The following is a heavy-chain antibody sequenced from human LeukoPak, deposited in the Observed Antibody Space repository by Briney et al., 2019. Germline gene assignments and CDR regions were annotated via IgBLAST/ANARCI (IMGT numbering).Heavy chain of an antibody. CDR2: ISSSSSYI. V-gene: IGHV3-21*01. CDR3: AMTYSGSPTHAFDI. D-gene: IGHD1-26*01. J-gene: IGHJ3*02. Sequence: PGGSLRLSCAASGFTFSSYSMNWVRQAPGKGLEWVSSISSSSSYIYYADSVKGRFTISRDNAKNSLYLQMNSLRAEDTAVYYCAMTYSGSPTHAFDIWGQGTMVTVSS. CDR1: GFTFSSYS.